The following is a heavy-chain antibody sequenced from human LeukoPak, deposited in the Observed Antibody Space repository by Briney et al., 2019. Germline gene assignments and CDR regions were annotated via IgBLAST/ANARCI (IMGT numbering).Heavy chain of an antibody. CDR3: TTFDSSGWFDFDY. Sequence: GGSLRLSCAASGFTFSNAWMSWVRQAPGKGLEWVGRIKSKTDGGTTDYAAPVKGRFTISRDDSKNTLYLQMNSLKTEDTAVYYCTTFDSSGWFDFDYWGQGTLVTVSS. D-gene: IGHD6-19*01. CDR1: GFTFSNAW. CDR2: IKSKTDGGTT. V-gene: IGHV3-15*01. J-gene: IGHJ4*02.